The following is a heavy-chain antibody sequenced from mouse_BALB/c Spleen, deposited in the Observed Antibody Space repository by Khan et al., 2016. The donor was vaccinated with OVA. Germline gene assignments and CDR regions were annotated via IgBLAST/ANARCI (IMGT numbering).Heavy chain of an antibody. J-gene: IGHJ2*01. D-gene: IGHD2-4*01. Sequence: VQLKESGTVLARPGASVKMSCKASGYSFTSYWMHWVKQRPGQGLEWIGAIYPGNSDTRYNQKFKGKAKLTAVTSATTAYMELSSLTNEDSAVYYCTRSYDSYYFDYWGQGTTLTVSS. V-gene: IGHV1-5*01. CDR2: IYPGNSDT. CDR3: TRSYDSYYFDY. CDR1: GYSFTSYW.